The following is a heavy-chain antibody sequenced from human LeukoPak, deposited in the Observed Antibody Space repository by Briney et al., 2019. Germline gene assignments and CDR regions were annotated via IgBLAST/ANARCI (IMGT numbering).Heavy chain of an antibody. V-gene: IGHV3-21*01. CDR3: GRSGYTYGFDY. D-gene: IGHD5-18*01. CDR1: GFTFSTYT. Sequence: PGGSLRLSCAASGFTFSTYTMNWVRQAPGKGLEWVASIGSGGRHIHYADSVKGRFTISRDNAKNSLYLQMNSLRAEDTAVYYCGRSGYTYGFDYWGQGALVTVSS. J-gene: IGHJ4*02. CDR2: IGSGGRHI.